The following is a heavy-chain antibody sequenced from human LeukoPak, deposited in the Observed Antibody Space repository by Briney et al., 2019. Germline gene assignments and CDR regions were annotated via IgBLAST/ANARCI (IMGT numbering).Heavy chain of an antibody. CDR1: GYTFTGYY. CDR2: INTNTGNP. V-gene: IGHV7-4-1*02. J-gene: IGHJ4*02. CDR3: ARIYYDSSGYYYRIDY. D-gene: IGHD3-22*01. Sequence: ASVKVSCKASGYTFTGYYMHWVRQAPGQGLEWMGWINTNTGNPTYAQGFTGRFVFSLDTSVSTAYLQISSLKAEDTAVYYCARIYYDSSGYYYRIDYWGQGTLVTVSS.